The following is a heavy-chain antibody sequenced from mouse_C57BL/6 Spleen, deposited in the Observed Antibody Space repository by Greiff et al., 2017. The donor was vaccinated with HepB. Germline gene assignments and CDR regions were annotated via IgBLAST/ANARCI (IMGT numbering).Heavy chain of an antibody. CDR1: GYTFTSYW. CDR3: ARYDYDGYYAMDN. CDR2: ISPGSGST. J-gene: IGHJ4*01. Sequence: QVQLQQSGAELVKPGASVKMSCKASGYTFTSYWITWVKQRPGQGLEWIGDISPGSGSTNYNEKFKSKATLTVDTSASTAYMQLSSLTSEDSAVYYCARYDYDGYYAMDNWGQGTSVTVSS. V-gene: IGHV1-55*01. D-gene: IGHD2-4*01.